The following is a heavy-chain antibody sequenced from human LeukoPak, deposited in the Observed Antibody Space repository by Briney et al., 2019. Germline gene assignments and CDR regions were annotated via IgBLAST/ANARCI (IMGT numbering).Heavy chain of an antibody. CDR3: ARRRGSGTQLWRYDGFDI. CDR2: AHYGGNT. D-gene: IGHD5-18*01. CDR1: AGSISDYY. Sequence: SETLSLTRTVSAGSISDYYCSWIRQPPGKGLEWVGYAHYGGNTDYNPSLKSRVTISVDTAKNQFSLKLRSVTAADTAVYYCARRRGSGTQLWRYDGFDIWGQGTVVTVSS. J-gene: IGHJ3*02. V-gene: IGHV4-59*01.